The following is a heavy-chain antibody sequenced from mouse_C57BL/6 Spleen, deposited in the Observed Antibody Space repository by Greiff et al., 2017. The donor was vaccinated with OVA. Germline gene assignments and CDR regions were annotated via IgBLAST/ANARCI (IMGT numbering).Heavy chain of an antibody. Sequence: EVMLVESGEGLVKPGGSLKLSCAASGFTFSSYAMSWVRQTPEKRLEWVAYISSGGDYIYYADTVKGRFTISRDNARNTLYLQMSSLKSEDTAMYYCTRDSTTVVVKGNYFDYWGQGTTLTVSS. CDR2: ISSGGDYI. CDR3: TRDSTTVVVKGNYFDY. J-gene: IGHJ2*01. V-gene: IGHV5-9-1*02. D-gene: IGHD1-1*01. CDR1: GFTFSSYA.